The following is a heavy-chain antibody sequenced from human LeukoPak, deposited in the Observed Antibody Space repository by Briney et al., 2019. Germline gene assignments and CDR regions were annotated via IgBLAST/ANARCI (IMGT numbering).Heavy chain of an antibody. V-gene: IGHV4-59*01. CDR1: GGSISSYY. J-gene: IGHJ5*02. Sequence: SETLSLTCTVSGGSISSYYWSWIRQPPGKVLEWIGYIYYSGSTNYNPSLKSRVTISVDTSKNQFSLKLSSVTAADTAVYYCARDNSVGDNAWWFDPWGQGTLVTVSS. CDR3: ARDNSVGDNAWWFDP. CDR2: IYYSGST. D-gene: IGHD1-26*01.